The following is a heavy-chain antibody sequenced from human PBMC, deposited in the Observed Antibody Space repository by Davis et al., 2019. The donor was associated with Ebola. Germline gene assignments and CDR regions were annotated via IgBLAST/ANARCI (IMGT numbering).Heavy chain of an antibody. CDR3: AKDLGTSGAFDI. J-gene: IGHJ3*02. D-gene: IGHD1-7*01. Sequence: GGSLRLSCAASGFTFSSYAMSWVRQAPGKGLEWVSAISGSGGSTYYADSVNGRFTISRDNSKSTLYLQMNTLRAEDTAVYYCAKDLGTSGAFDIWGQGTVVTVSS. V-gene: IGHV3-23*01. CDR1: GFTFSSYA. CDR2: ISGSGGST.